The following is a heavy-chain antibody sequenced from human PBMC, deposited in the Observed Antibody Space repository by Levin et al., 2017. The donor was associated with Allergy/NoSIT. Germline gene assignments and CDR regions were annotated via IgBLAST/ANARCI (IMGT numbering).Heavy chain of an antibody. D-gene: IGHD1-7*01. V-gene: IGHV4-61*01. Sequence: SETLSLTCTVSGGSVSSGSYYWSWIRQPPGKGLEWIGYIYYSGSTNYNPSLKSRVTISVDTSKNQFSLKLSSVTAADTAVYYCARINPPQLELRFDYYYYMDVWGKGTTVTVSS. CDR1: GGSVSSGSYY. J-gene: IGHJ6*03. CDR2: IYYSGST. CDR3: ARINPPQLELRFDYYYYMDV.